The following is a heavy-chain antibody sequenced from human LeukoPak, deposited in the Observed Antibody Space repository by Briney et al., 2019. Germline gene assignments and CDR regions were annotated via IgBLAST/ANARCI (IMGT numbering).Heavy chain of an antibody. D-gene: IGHD5-24*01. Sequence: GGSLRLSCAASGFTFSSYGRSWVRQAPGKGLEWVSAISGSGGSTYYADSVKGRFTLSRDNSKNTLYLQLNTLRAEDTDVYYCARVPSRRDGYNWYFDYWGEGTMVTVSS. CDR2: ISGSGGST. J-gene: IGHJ4*02. V-gene: IGHV3-23*01. CDR3: ARVPSRRDGYNWYFDY. CDR1: GFTFSSYG.